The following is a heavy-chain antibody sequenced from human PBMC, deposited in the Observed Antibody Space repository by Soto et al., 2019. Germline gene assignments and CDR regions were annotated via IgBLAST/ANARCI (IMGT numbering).Heavy chain of an antibody. CDR3: ARDTVFITGIPSSDKCFDP. J-gene: IGHJ5*02. CDR2: ISGSSSTI. CDR1: GFTFSSNS. D-gene: IGHD1-20*01. V-gene: IGHV3-48*02. Sequence: GGSLRLSCAASGFTFSSNSMKWVRQAPGKGLEWVSYISGSSSTIYYADSVKGRFTISRDNAKNSLYLQMNSLRDEDTAVYYCARDTVFITGIPSSDKCFDPRGKGPLVTVS.